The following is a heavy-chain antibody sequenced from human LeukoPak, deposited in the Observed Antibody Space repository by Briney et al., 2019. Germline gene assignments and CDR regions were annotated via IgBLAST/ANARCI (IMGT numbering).Heavy chain of an antibody. Sequence: GESLKISCKGSGYTFTTYWIGWVRQMPGKGLEWMGIIYPGDSDTRYSPSFQGQVTISADKSISTAYLQWSSLKASDTAMYYCARRPITNIRGVPGWFDPWGQGTLVTVSS. CDR3: ARRPITNIRGVPGWFDP. D-gene: IGHD3-10*01. V-gene: IGHV5-51*01. J-gene: IGHJ5*02. CDR1: GYTFTTYW. CDR2: IYPGDSDT.